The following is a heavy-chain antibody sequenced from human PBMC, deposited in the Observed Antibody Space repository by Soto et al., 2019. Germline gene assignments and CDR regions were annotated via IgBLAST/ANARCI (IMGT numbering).Heavy chain of an antibody. J-gene: IGHJ4*02. CDR1: GFTFSSYW. CDR3: ASVSHRGIVATSRGGGGY. D-gene: IGHD5-12*01. CDR2: INSDGSST. Sequence: GGSLRLSCAASGFTFSSYWMHWVRQAPGKGLVWVSRINSDGSSTSYADSVKGRFTISRDNAKNTLYLQMNSLRAEDTAVYYCASVSHRGIVATSRGGGGYWGQGTLVTVSS. V-gene: IGHV3-74*01.